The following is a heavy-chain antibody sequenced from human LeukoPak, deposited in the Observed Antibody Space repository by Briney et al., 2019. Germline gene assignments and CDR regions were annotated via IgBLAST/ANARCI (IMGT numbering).Heavy chain of an antibody. V-gene: IGHV3-7*04. J-gene: IGHJ4*02. CDR1: GFTFSSYW. CDR2: IKQNGSEK. CDR3: ARGDAFSGDH. Sequence: GGSLRLSCAASGFTFSSYWMSWVRQAPGRGLEWVANIKQNGSEKYYVDSVRGRFTISRDNAKNSLYLQMNSLKAEDTAVYYCARGDAFSGDHWGQGTLVTVSS.